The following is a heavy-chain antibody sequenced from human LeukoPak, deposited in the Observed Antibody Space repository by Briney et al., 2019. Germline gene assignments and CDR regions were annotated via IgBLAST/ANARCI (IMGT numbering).Heavy chain of an antibody. Sequence: ASVKVSCKASGYTFTSYYMQWVRQAPGQGLEWMGIINPSGGTTSYAHKFQGRVTMTRDMSTSTVYMELSSLRSEDTAVYFRARVVVPAAHGDYWGQGTLVTVSS. D-gene: IGHD2-2*01. V-gene: IGHV1-46*01. CDR1: GYTFTSYY. J-gene: IGHJ4*02. CDR3: ARVVVPAAHGDY. CDR2: INPSGGTT.